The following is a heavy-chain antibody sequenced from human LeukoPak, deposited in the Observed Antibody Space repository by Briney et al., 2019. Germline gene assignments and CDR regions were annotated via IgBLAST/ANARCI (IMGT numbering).Heavy chain of an antibody. Sequence: SETLSLTCTVSGGSISSYYWSWIRQPPGKGLEWIGYIYYSGSTNYNPSLKSRATISVDTSKNQFSLKLSSVTAADTAVYYCARDNTMIVVDEYYFDYWGQGTLVTVSS. J-gene: IGHJ4*02. D-gene: IGHD3-22*01. CDR2: IYYSGST. CDR3: ARDNTMIVVDEYYFDY. V-gene: IGHV4-59*01. CDR1: GGSISSYY.